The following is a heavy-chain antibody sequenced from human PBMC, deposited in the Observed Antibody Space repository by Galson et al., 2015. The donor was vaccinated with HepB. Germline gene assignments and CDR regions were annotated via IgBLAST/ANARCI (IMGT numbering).Heavy chain of an antibody. CDR2: IIPIFGTA. J-gene: IGHJ3*02. D-gene: IGHD2-21*02. V-gene: IGHV1-69*13. CDR3: ARECGGDCYVAFDI. CDR1: GGTFSSYA. Sequence: SVKVSCKASGGTFSSYAISWVRQAPGQGLEWMGGIIPIFGTANYAQKFQGRVTITADESTSTAYMELSSLRSEDTAVYYCARECGGDCYVAFDIWGQGTMVTVSS.